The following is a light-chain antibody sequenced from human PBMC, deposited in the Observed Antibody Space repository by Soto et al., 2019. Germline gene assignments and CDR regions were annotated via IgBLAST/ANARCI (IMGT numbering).Light chain of an antibody. J-gene: IGKJ4*01. CDR2: EAN. CDR3: QHFGNSLT. V-gene: IGKV3-20*01. CDR1: QSVSTSD. Sequence: EIVLTQSPGTLSLSPGERATLSCRASQSVSTSDLAWYQQKPGQAPRFIIYEANRRAPGIPDRISGSGSGTDFTLTISRLEPEDFAVYYCQHFGNSLTFGGGTEVES.